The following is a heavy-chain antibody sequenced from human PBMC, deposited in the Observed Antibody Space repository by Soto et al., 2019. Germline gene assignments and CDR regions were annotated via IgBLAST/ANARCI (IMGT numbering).Heavy chain of an antibody. CDR2: ISYSGST. J-gene: IGHJ5*02. V-gene: IGHV4-31*03. CDR1: GGSISDGYY. D-gene: IGHD3-22*01. Sequence: QVQLQESGPGLVKPSQTLSLTCTVSGGSISDGYYWSWIRQHPRKGLEWIGSISYSGSTSDNPSLKSRLTTSGDRSKSRDSLTLSLVTAADTPVEYWARGDRRGYSYWLDTGGEVTLVTVSS. CDR3: ARGDRRGYSYWLDT.